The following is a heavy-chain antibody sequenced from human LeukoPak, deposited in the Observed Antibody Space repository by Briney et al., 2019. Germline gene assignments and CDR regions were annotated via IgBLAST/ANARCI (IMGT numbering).Heavy chain of an antibody. D-gene: IGHD3-10*01. CDR1: GGTFSSYA. Sequence: GASVKVSCKASGGTFSSYAISWVRQAPGQGLERMGGIIPIFGTANYAQKFQGRVTITTDESTSTAYMELSSLRSEDTAVYYCARARAGYGFEVDYWGQGTLVTVSS. CDR2: IIPIFGTA. V-gene: IGHV1-69*05. CDR3: ARARAGYGFEVDY. J-gene: IGHJ4*02.